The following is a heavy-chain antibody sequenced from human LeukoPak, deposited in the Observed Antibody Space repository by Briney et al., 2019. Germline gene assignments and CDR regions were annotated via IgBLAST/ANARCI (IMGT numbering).Heavy chain of an antibody. D-gene: IGHD2-2*01. J-gene: IGHJ6*02. V-gene: IGHV1-18*01. CDR3: ARETHIVVVPAAPYYYYYSMDV. CDR2: ISAYNGNT. CDR1: GYTFTSYG. Sequence: ASVKVSCKASGYTFTSYGISWVRQAPGQGLEWMGWISAYNGNTKYAQKLQGRVTMTTDTSTSTAYMELRSLRSDDTAVYYCARETHIVVVPAAPYYYYYSMDVWGQGTTVTVSS.